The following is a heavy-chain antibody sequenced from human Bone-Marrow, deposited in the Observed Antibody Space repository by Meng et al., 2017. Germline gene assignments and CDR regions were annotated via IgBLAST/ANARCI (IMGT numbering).Heavy chain of an antibody. J-gene: IGHJ4*02. CDR3: ARTVQLWLMGFDY. CDR1: GGSISSSSYY. V-gene: IGHV4-39*07. D-gene: IGHD5-18*01. CDR2: IYYSGST. Sequence: SETLSLTCTVSGGSISSSSYYWGWIRQPPGKGLEWIGSIYYSGSTYYNPSLKSRVTISVDTSKNQFSLKLSSVTAADTAVYYCARTVQLWLMGFDYWGQGTLVIVSS.